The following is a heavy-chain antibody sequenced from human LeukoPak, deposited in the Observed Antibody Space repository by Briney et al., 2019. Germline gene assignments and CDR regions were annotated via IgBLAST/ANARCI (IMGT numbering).Heavy chain of an antibody. CDR1: GFTFSSYW. CDR2: INQDGSAK. V-gene: IGHV3-7*01. Sequence: GGSLRLSCAASGFTFSSYWMSWVRQAPGKGLEWVANINQDGSAKYYVDSVKGRFTISRDNARNSLYLQMNSLRAEDTAVYYCAKAFNSSWHYRGQGTLVTVSS. CDR3: AKAFNSSWHY. J-gene: IGHJ4*02. D-gene: IGHD6-13*01.